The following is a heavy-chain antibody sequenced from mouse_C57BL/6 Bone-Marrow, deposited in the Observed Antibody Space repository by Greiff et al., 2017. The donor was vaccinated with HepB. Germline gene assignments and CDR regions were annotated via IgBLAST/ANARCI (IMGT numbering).Heavy chain of an antibody. CDR3: ARGGLPVAY. J-gene: IGHJ3*01. CDR1: GYSFTGYY. CDR2: INPSTGGT. V-gene: IGHV1-42*01. Sequence: DVQLQESGPELVKPGASVEISCKASGYSFTGYYMNWVKQSPEKSLEWIGEINPSTGGTTYNQKFKAKATLTVDKSSSTAYMQLKSLTSEDSAVYYCARGGLPVAYWGQGTLVTVSA. D-gene: IGHD2-2*01.